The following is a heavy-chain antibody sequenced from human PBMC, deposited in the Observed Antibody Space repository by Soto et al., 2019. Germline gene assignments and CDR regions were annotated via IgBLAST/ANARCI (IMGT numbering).Heavy chain of an antibody. J-gene: IGHJ6*02. CDR2: IIPIFGTA. Sequence: QVQLVQSGAEVKKPGSSVKVSCKASGGTFSSYAISWVRQAPGQWLEWMGGIIPIFGTANYAQKFQGRVTITADKSTSTAYMELSSLRSEDTAVYYCASAKGFWSGLGMVNGMDVWAQGTTVTVSS. CDR1: GGTFSSYA. D-gene: IGHD3-3*01. CDR3: ASAKGFWSGLGMVNGMDV. V-gene: IGHV1-69*06.